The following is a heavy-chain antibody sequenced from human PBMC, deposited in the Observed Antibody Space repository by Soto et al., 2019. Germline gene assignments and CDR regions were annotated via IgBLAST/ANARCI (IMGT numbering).Heavy chain of an antibody. V-gene: IGHV5-51*01. CDR2: IYPGDPDT. CDR3: ARHGSYDILTGYGPDYYYYYGMDV. CDR1: GYSFTSYW. D-gene: IGHD3-9*01. J-gene: IGHJ6*02. Sequence: PGESLKISCKGSGYSFTSYWIGWVRQMPGKGLEWMGIIYPGDPDTRYSPSFQGQVTISADKSISAAYLQWSSLKASDTAMYYCARHGSYDILTGYGPDYYYYYGMDVWGQGTTVTVSS.